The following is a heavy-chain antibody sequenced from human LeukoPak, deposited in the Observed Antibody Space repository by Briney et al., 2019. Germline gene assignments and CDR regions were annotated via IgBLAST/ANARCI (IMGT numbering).Heavy chain of an antibody. Sequence: ASVKVSCKASGYTFTGYYMHWVRQAPGQGLAWMGWINPNSGDTNYAQKFQGRVTVTRDTSISTAYMELSRLRSDDTAVYYCARVGSSGWYVHPTLDYWGQGTLVTVSS. J-gene: IGHJ4*02. D-gene: IGHD6-19*01. V-gene: IGHV1-2*02. CDR2: INPNSGDT. CDR1: GYTFTGYY. CDR3: ARVGSSGWYVHPTLDY.